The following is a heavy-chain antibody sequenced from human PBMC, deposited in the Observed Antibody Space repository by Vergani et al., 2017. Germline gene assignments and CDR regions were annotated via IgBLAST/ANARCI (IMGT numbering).Heavy chain of an antibody. V-gene: IGHV3-15*01. CDR2: IKSKTDGGTT. Sequence: EVQLVESGGGLVKPGGSLRLSCAASGFTFSNAWMSWVRQALGKGLEWVGRIKSKTDGGTTDYAAPVKGRFTISRDDSKNTLYLQMNSLKTEDTAVYYCTTDGSSLPLIDYWGQGTLVTVSS. D-gene: IGHD6-6*01. CDR1: GFTFSNAW. J-gene: IGHJ4*02. CDR3: TTDGSSLPLIDY.